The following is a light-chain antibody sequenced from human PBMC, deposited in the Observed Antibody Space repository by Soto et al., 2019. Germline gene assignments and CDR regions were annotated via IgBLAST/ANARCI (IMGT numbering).Light chain of an antibody. V-gene: IGKV3-11*01. CDR2: DAS. CDR3: QQRNNWPRIT. Sequence: EIVLTQFPATLSLFPGETATLSCRASQTVGTYLAWYQQKPGQAPRLLISDASNRATGVPTMFSGSGSGTDFTLTISILEPEDFAVYFCQQRNNWPRITFGQGTRLEIK. CDR1: QTVGTY. J-gene: IGKJ5*01.